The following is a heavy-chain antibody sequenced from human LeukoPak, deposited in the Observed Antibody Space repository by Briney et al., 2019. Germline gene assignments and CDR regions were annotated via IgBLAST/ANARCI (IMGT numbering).Heavy chain of an antibody. D-gene: IGHD1-26*01. CDR3: ATYSGPDKWDASDM. Sequence: GGSLRLSCAASGFTFSSYAMTWVRQAPGKGLEWVASIRVDGSTEYPVDSMKGRFTISRDNAKNSLHLQMNSLRAEDTAVYYCATYSGPDKWDASDMWGQGTLLTVSS. J-gene: IGHJ3*02. CDR2: IRVDGSTE. CDR1: GFTFSSYA. V-gene: IGHV3-7*01.